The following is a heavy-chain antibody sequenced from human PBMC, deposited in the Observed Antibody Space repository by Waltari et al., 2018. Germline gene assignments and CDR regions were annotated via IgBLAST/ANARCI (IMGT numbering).Heavy chain of an antibody. CDR1: GYSISSGYY. J-gene: IGHJ4*02. V-gene: IGHV4-38-2*02. CDR3: ARDRVRGSSSDPFDY. D-gene: IGHD6-6*01. CDR2: IYHSGST. Sequence: QVQLQESGPGLVKPSETLSLTCAVSGYSISSGYYWGWIRKPPGKGLEWIGSIYHSGSTYYNPSLKSRVTISVDTSKNQFSLKLSSVTAADTAVYYCARDRVRGSSSDPFDYWGQGTLVTVSS.